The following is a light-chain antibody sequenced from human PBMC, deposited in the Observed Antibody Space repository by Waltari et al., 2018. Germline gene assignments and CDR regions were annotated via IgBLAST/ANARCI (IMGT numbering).Light chain of an antibody. J-gene: IGKJ1*01. CDR3: QHYNNYSGT. CDR2: KAS. Sequence: DIQMTQSPSTLSASVGDTVTITCRASQTVSAWLAWYQQKPGNAPKLLIYKASNLESGVPSRFSGSGSGTEFTLTINSLQPDDFATYYCQHYNNYSGTFGQGTRVELK. CDR1: QTVSAW. V-gene: IGKV1-5*03.